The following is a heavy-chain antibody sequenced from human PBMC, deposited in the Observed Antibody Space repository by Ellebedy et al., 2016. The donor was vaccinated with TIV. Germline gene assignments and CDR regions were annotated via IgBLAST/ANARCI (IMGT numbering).Heavy chain of an antibody. CDR2: INPRSGST. D-gene: IGHD6-6*01. CDR1: GYTLTELS. CDR3: ARIGSGSSDLDY. Sequence: ASVKVSCKVSGYTLTELSMHWVRQAPGKGLEWMGWINPRSGSTSYAQQFQDSVTLTVDTSVSTAYMEMRRLRSDDTALYYCARIGSGSSDLDYWGQGTLVTVSS. V-gene: IGHV1-2*02. J-gene: IGHJ4*02.